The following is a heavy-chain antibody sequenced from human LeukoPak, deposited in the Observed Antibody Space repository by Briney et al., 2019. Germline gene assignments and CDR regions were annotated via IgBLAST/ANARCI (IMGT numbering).Heavy chain of an antibody. Sequence: ASVKVSCKASGYTFTSYGISWVRQAPGQGLEWMGWISAYNGNTNYAQKLQGRVTMTTDTSTSTAYMELRSLRSDDTAVYYCARDRRDEMATGHGAFDIWGQGTMVTVSS. V-gene: IGHV1-18*01. CDR1: GYTFTSYG. J-gene: IGHJ3*02. CDR3: ARDRRDEMATGHGAFDI. D-gene: IGHD5-24*01. CDR2: ISAYNGNT.